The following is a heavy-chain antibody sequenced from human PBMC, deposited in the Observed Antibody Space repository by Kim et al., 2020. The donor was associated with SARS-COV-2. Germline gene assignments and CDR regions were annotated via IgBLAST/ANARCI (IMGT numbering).Heavy chain of an antibody. D-gene: IGHD2-21*02. CDR3: ARELAYCGGDCYSDAFDI. J-gene: IGHJ3*02. Sequence: KGRFTISRDNAKNSQYLQMNSLRAEDTAVYYCARELAYCGGDCYSDAFDIWGQGTMVTVSS. V-gene: IGHV3-11*06.